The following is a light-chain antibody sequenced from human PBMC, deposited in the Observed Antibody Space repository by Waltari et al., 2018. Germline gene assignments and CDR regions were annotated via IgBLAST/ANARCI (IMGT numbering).Light chain of an antibody. CDR3: QQYYSTLPYT. CDR2: WAS. V-gene: IGKV4-1*01. Sequence: DIVITQSPDSLAVSLGERATINCKSSQSVLYSSNNKNYLAWYKQKPGQPPKLLIYWASTRESGVPDRFSGSGSGTDFTLTISSLQAEDVAVYYCQQYYSTLPYTFGQGTKLEIK. J-gene: IGKJ2*01. CDR1: QSVLYSSNNKNY.